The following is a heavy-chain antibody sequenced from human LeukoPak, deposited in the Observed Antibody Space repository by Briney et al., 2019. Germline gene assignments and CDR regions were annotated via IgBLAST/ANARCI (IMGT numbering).Heavy chain of an antibody. CDR1: GYTFTGYY. D-gene: IGHD2-2*01. Sequence: GASVKVSCKASGYTFTGYYMHWVRQAPGQGPEWMGWINPNSGGTNYAQKFQGRVTMTRDTSISTAYMELSRLRSDDTAVYYCAREVVRRRAFDIWGQGTMVTVSS. J-gene: IGHJ3*02. V-gene: IGHV1-2*02. CDR3: AREVVRRRAFDI. CDR2: INPNSGGT.